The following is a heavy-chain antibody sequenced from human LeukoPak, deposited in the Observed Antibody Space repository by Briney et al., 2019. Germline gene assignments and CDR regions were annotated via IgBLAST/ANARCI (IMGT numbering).Heavy chain of an antibody. V-gene: IGHV1-69*13. CDR2: IIPIFGTA. J-gene: IGHJ4*02. D-gene: IGHD1-26*01. Sequence: SVKVSCKASGGTFSSYAISWVRQAPGQGLEWMGGIIPIFGTANYAQKFQGRVTITADESTNTAYMELSSLRSEDTAVYYCARVGATGSRVDYWGQGTLVTVSS. CDR1: GGTFSSYA. CDR3: ARVGATGSRVDY.